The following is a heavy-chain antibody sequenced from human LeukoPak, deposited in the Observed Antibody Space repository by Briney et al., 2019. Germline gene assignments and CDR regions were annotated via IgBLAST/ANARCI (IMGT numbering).Heavy chain of an antibody. V-gene: IGHV3-23*01. D-gene: IGHD3-22*01. CDR3: ARADGDYYDYYDTSCSFDY. J-gene: IGHJ4*02. CDR2: IRGSGGGT. CDR1: GFTFRKDA. Sequence: PGGSLRLSCAASGFTFRKDAMSWVRQAPGKGLEWVSLIRGSGGGTYYADSVKGRFTISRDNSKNTLYLQMNSLRVEDTAVYYCARADGDYYDYYDTSCSFDYWGQGTLVTVSS.